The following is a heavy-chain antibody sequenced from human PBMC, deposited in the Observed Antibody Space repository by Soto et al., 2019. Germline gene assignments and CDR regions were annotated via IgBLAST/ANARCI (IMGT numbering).Heavy chain of an antibody. CDR3: ARDKVGALSYDAFDI. D-gene: IGHD1-26*01. Sequence: SETLSLTCTVSGGSVSSGSYYWSWIRQPPGKGLEWIGYIYYSGSTNYNPSLKSRVTISVDTSKNQFSLKLSSVTAADTAVYYCARDKVGALSYDAFDIWGQGTMVTVSS. J-gene: IGHJ3*02. V-gene: IGHV4-61*01. CDR1: GGSVSSGSYY. CDR2: IYYSGST.